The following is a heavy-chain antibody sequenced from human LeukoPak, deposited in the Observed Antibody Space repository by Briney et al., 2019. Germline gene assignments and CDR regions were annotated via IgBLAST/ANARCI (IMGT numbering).Heavy chain of an antibody. D-gene: IGHD3-22*01. V-gene: IGHV3-23*01. J-gene: IGHJ3*02. CDR1: GFTFSSYA. CDR2: ISGSGGST. Sequence: GGSLRLSCAASGFTFSSYAMSWVRQAPGKGLEWVSAISGSGGSTYYADSVKGRFAISRDNAKNSLYLQMNSLRAEDTAVYYCARDHHRRLYDSQARDTFDIWGQGTMVTVSS. CDR3: ARDHHRRLYDSQARDTFDI.